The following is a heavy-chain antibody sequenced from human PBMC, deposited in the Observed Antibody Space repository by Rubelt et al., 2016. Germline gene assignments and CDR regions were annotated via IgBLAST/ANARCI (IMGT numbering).Heavy chain of an antibody. CDR1: GGSISSYY. J-gene: IGHJ5*02. D-gene: IGHD3-22*01. CDR3: ARLMGFLSGYPNWSEP. CDR2: ISNTGST. V-gene: IGHV4-59*12. Sequence: SCSCTVSGGSISSYYWSWIRQPPGKGLEWIGYISNTGSTNYNPSLKSRVTISVDTSKNELPLKLRSVTAADPAVYFFARLMGFLSGYPNWSEPWGQGTLVTVSS.